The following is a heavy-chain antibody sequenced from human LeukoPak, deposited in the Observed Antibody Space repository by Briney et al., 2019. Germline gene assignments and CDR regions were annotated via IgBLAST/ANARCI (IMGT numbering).Heavy chain of an antibody. V-gene: IGHV3-9*01. CDR3: AEDTGYSSSSVGFDY. CDR1: GFTFDDYA. CDR2: ISWNSGSI. Sequence: PGGSLRLSCAASGFTFDDYAMHWVRQAPGKGLEWVSGISWNSGSIGYADSVKGRFTISRDNAKNSLYLQMNSLRAEDTALYYCAEDTGYSSSSVGFDYWGQGTLVTVSS. D-gene: IGHD6-6*01. J-gene: IGHJ4*02.